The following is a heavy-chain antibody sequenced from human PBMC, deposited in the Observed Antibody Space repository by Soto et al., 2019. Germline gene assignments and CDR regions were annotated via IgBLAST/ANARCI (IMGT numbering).Heavy chain of an antibody. V-gene: IGHV3-23*01. CDR1: GFTFSNYA. D-gene: IGHD6-19*01. Sequence: GGSLRLSCAASGFTFSNYAMSWVRQAPGKGLEWVSALRDSGDSTYYADPVKGRLTISRDNSKNTLYLQMNSLRAEDTAVYYCAKDAWSGWYSKPFDYWGQGALVTVSS. J-gene: IGHJ4*02. CDR2: LRDSGDST. CDR3: AKDAWSGWYSKPFDY.